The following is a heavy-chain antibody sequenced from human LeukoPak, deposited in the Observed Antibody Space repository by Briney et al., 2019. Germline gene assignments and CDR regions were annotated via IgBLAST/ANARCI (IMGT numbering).Heavy chain of an antibody. V-gene: IGHV3-21*01. D-gene: IGHD2-2*02. CDR1: GFTFSSYS. J-gene: IGHJ4*02. CDR3: AVIVVVPAAIPG. Sequence: GGSLRLSCAASGFTFSSYSMNWVRQAPGKGLEWVSSISSSSSYIYYADSVKGRFTISRDNAKNSLYLQMNSLRAEDTAVYYCAVIVVVPAAIPGWGQGTLVTVSS. CDR2: ISSSSSYI.